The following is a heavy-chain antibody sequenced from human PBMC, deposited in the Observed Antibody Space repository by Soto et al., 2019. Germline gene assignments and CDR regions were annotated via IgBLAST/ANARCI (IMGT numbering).Heavy chain of an antibody. D-gene: IGHD3-10*01. CDR2: INPSGGST. V-gene: IGHV1-46*01. J-gene: IGHJ5*02. CDR1: RFTFASYC. Sequence: SCMPSRFTFASYCMQCVRQSPRQVVEWMGIINPSGGSTSYAQKFQGRVTMTRDTSTSTVYMELSSLRSEDTAVYYCARGGPHSYGSGSYHWFDPWGQGNLVTVSS. CDR3: ARGGPHSYGSGSYHWFDP.